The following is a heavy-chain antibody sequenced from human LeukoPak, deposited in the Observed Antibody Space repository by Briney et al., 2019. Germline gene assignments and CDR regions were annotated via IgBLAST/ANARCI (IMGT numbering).Heavy chain of an antibody. CDR1: GYTFTSYG. CDR3: ARGPYNWNPHPPFDY. J-gene: IGHJ4*02. V-gene: IGHV1-18*01. CDR2: ISAYNGNT. D-gene: IGHD1-20*01. Sequence: ASVKVSCKASGYTFTSYGISWVRQAPGQGLEWLGWISAYNGNTNYAQKLQGRVTMTTDTSTSTAYMELSSLRSDDTAVYYCARGPYNWNPHPPFDYWGQGTLVTVSS.